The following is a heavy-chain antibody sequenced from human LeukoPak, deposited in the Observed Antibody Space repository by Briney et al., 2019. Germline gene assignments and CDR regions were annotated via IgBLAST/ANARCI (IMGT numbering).Heavy chain of an antibody. J-gene: IGHJ6*02. Sequence: GGSLRLSCTSSGVILSSVAMSWGRQAPGEGLEWGSSISRPGGNTHYADDVKGRFTTHSDISKNLVYLQMNRLRAEDAAIYYCAREDQCPYCYAMDVWGQGTPVTVSS. CDR1: GVILSSVA. D-gene: IGHD2-15*01. CDR2: ISRPGGNT. CDR3: AREDQCPYCYAMDV. V-gene: IGHV3-23*01.